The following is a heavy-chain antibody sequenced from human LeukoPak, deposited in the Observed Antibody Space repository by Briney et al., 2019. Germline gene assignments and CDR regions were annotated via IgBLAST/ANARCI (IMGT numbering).Heavy chain of an antibody. J-gene: IGHJ6*02. Sequence: TGRSLRLSCAASGFTFSSYGMHWVRQAPGKGLEWVAVIWYDGSNKYYADSVKGRFTISRDNSKNTLYLHMNSLRAEDTAVYYCAREDYYDSSDFYYYYGMDVWGQGTTVTVSS. CDR2: IWYDGSNK. D-gene: IGHD3-22*01. CDR1: GFTFSSYG. V-gene: IGHV3-33*01. CDR3: AREDYYDSSDFYYYYGMDV.